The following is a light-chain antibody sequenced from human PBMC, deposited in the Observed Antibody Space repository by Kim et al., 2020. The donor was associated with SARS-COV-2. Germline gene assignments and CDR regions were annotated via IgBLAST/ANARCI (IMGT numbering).Light chain of an antibody. Sequence: QAVVTQEPSVTVSPGGTVTLTCASSTGAVTSGHFPTWFQQKPGQAPTALIYDTNNKYSWTPARFSGSVRGGKAALTLSNVQPDDEADYYCLLFDGGAHLRLFGGGTKVTVL. CDR2: DTN. J-gene: IGLJ3*02. CDR1: TGAVTSGHF. V-gene: IGLV7-43*01. CDR3: LLFDGGAHLRL.